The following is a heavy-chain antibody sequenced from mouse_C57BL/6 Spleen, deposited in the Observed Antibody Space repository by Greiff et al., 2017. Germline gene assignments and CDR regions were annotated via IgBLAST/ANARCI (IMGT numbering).Heavy chain of an antibody. Sequence: QVQLQQSGPELVKPGASVKISCKASGYAFSSSWMNWVKQRPGKGLEWIGRIYPGDGDTNYNGKFKGKATLTADKSSSTAYMQLSSLTSEDSAVYFCARYDDGYPFAYWGQGTLGTVSA. CDR1: GYAFSSSW. CDR2: IYPGDGDT. D-gene: IGHD2-3*01. CDR3: ARYDDGYPFAY. J-gene: IGHJ3*01. V-gene: IGHV1-82*01.